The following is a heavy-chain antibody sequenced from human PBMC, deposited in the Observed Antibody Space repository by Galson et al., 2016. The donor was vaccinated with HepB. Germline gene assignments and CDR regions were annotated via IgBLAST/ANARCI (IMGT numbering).Heavy chain of an antibody. Sequence: QSGAEVKEPGESLKISCQGSGFHFPTYWIGWVRQMPGLGLEWMGMIYGGGSYIRNRTSFQGQVTMSIDKSISTAYLQLSSLKASDSGMYYCARRKIAKFKDSFDIWGQVTMVTVSS. V-gene: IGHV5-51*01. CDR1: GFHFPTYW. CDR3: ARRKIAKFKDSFDI. J-gene: IGHJ3*02. CDR2: IYGGGSYI. D-gene: IGHD2-21*01.